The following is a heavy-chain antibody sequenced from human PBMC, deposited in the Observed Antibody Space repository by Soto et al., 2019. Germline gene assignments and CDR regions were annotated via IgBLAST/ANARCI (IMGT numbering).Heavy chain of an antibody. CDR1: GFTVSSNY. V-gene: IGHV3-23*01. CDR3: AKPLQQWLLQGSGVDV. Sequence: PGGSLRLSCAASGFTVSSNYMSWVRQAPGKGLEWVSVISGDTATTHYADSVKGRFTISRDNSRDTLYLQMNSLRVEDTAIYYCAKPLQQWLLQGSGVDVWGQGTTVTVSS. D-gene: IGHD6-19*01. J-gene: IGHJ6*02. CDR2: ISGDTATT.